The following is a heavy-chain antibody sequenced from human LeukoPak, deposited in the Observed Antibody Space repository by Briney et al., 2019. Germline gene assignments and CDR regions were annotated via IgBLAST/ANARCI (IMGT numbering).Heavy chain of an antibody. Sequence: ASVKVSCKASAYTFSGYYIHWVRQAPGQGLEWMGWINFNSGGKIFAEKFQDRATMARDTSISTAYMELSRLRSDDTAVYYCARQIVSGSMGCDFWGRGTLVTVSS. D-gene: IGHD2-21*01. CDR1: AYTFSGYY. CDR2: INFNSGGK. J-gene: IGHJ4*02. CDR3: ARQIVSGSMGCDF. V-gene: IGHV1-2*02.